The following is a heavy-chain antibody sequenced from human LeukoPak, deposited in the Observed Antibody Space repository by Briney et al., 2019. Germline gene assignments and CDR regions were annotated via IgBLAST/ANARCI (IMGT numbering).Heavy chain of an antibody. V-gene: IGHV3-23*01. CDR3: AKDFLRGRASPNFFDY. CDR2: ISGSGIT. J-gene: IGHJ4*02. Sequence: GGSLRLSCAASGFTFSNFAWSWVRQAPGKGLEWVSSISGSGITFYPDSVKGRFAISRDNSKNTLYLQMNGLRAADTAVYYCAKDFLRGRASPNFFDYWGQGTLVTVSS. D-gene: IGHD3-16*01. CDR1: GFTFSNFA.